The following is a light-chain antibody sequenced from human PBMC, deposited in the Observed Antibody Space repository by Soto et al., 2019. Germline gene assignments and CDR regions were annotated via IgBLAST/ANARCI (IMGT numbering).Light chain of an antibody. CDR2: KAS. J-gene: IGKJ1*01. CDR3: QQYNRSSPT. V-gene: IGKV1-5*03. CDR1: QSISSW. Sequence: DIQMTQSPSTLSASVGDRVTITCRASQSISSWLAWYQQKPGKAPKLLIYKASSLESGVPSRFSGSGSGTEFTLTISSLQPDDFATYYCQQYNRSSPTFGQGTKVDIK.